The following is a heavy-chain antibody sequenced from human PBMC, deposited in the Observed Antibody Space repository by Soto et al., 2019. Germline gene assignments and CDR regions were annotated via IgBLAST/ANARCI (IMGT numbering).Heavy chain of an antibody. CDR1: GGSVSSGSYY. J-gene: IGHJ4*02. V-gene: IGHV4-61*01. CDR2: IYYSGST. CDR3: ARVALTSPDFDY. Sequence: PSETLSLTCTVSGGSVSSGSYYWSWIRQPPGKGLEWIGYIYYSGSTNYNPSLKSRVTISVDTSKNQFSLKLSSVTAADTAVYYCARVALTSPDFDYWGQGTLVTVSS. D-gene: IGHD2-21*02.